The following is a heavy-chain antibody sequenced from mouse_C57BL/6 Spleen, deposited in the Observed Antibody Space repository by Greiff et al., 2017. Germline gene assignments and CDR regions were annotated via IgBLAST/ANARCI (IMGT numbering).Heavy chain of an antibody. J-gene: IGHJ2*01. D-gene: IGHD2-4*01. Sequence: VKLMESGAELVKPGASVKMSCKASGYTFTSYWITWVKQRPGQGLEWIGDIYPGSGSTNYNEKFKSKATLTVDTSSSTAYMQLSSLTSEDSAVYYCARGRTYYDYDYYWGQGTTLTVSS. V-gene: IGHV1-55*01. CDR1: GYTFTSYW. CDR3: ARGRTYYDYDYY. CDR2: IYPGSGST.